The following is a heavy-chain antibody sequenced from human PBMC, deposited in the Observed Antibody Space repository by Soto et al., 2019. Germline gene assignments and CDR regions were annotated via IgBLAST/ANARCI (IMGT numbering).Heavy chain of an antibody. Sequence: PGGSLNLSCAAFGLAFRTNAMPWVRQAPGKGLEWVSIITASGYSAYYGGAVKGRFTTSRDNSRSTLYLQMNGLRADDTAVYYCAKGDLLWDPFDFWGQGTLVTVSS. CDR2: ITASGYSA. D-gene: IGHD3-16*01. V-gene: IGHV3-23*01. J-gene: IGHJ4*02. CDR1: GLAFRTNA. CDR3: AKGDLLWDPFDF.